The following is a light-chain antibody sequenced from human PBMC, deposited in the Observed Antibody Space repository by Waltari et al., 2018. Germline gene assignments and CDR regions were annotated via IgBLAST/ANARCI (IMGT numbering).Light chain of an antibody. CDR2: EVS. V-gene: IGLV2-8*01. Sequence: QSALTQPPSASGSPGQSVTISCTGTSSDVGGYNYVPWYQQHPGRAPKLVIYEVSKLPSGVPDRFSGSKSGNTASLTVSGLQAEDEADFYCSSYAGSNNFVVFGGGTKLTVL. J-gene: IGLJ2*01. CDR3: SSYAGSNNFVV. CDR1: SSDVGGYNY.